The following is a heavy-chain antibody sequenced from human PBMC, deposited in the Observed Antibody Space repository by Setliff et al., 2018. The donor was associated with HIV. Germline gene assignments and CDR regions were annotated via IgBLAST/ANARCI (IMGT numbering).Heavy chain of an antibody. CDR1: GYSLSSDY. V-gene: IGHV3-23*01. J-gene: IGHJ4*02. CDR3: VRGVFDY. CDR2: ISGRDGRT. Sequence: ETLSLTCAVSGYSLSSDYYWGWIRQPPGKGLEWVSTISGRDGRTYYADSVKGRFTISRDSSKNTLYLQMNSLRAEDTAIYYCVRGVFDYWGQGTLVTVSS.